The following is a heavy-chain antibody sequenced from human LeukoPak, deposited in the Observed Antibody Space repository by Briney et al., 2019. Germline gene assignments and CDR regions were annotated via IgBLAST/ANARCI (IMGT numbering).Heavy chain of an antibody. J-gene: IGHJ4*02. D-gene: IGHD6-19*01. V-gene: IGHV3-48*02. CDR1: GFTFSSYS. CDR2: ISSSSSTI. CDR3: ARRKRYGYSSGWYSYYFDY. Sequence: GGSLRLSCAASGFTFSSYSMNWVRQAPGKGLEWVSYISSSSSTIYYADSVKGRFTISRDNAKNSLYLQMNSLRDEATAVYYCARRKRYGYSSGWYSYYFDYWGQGTVVTVSS.